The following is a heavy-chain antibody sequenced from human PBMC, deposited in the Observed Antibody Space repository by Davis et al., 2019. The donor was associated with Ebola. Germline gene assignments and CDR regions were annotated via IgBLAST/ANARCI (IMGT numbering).Heavy chain of an antibody. Sequence: PGGSLRLSCAASGFTVSSNYMSWVRQAPGKGLEWVSAISGSGGSTYYADSVKGRFISRDNSKSTLYLQMNSLRAEDTAVYYCAKDPRTTRLGAIFDYWGQGTLVTVSS. D-gene: IGHD1-26*01. J-gene: IGHJ4*02. CDR3: AKDPRTTRLGAIFDY. CDR1: GFTVSSNY. CDR2: ISGSGGST. V-gene: IGHV3-23*01.